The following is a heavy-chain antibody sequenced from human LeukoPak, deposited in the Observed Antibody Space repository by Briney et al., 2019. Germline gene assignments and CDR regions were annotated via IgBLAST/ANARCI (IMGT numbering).Heavy chain of an antibody. Sequence: ASVKVSCKASGGTFCSYAISWVRQAAGQGLEWMGGIIPIFGTANYAQKFQGRVTITADESTSTAYMELSSLRSEDTAVYYCARAPYSSGWYEVEHWGQGTLVTVSS. CDR3: ARAPYSSGWYEVEH. CDR1: GGTFCSYA. J-gene: IGHJ4*02. D-gene: IGHD6-19*01. CDR2: IIPIFGTA. V-gene: IGHV1-69*13.